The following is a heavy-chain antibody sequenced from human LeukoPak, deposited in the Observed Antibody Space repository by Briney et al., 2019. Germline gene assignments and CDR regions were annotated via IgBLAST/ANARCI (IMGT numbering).Heavy chain of an antibody. D-gene: IGHD6-13*01. V-gene: IGHV3-15*01. J-gene: IGHJ4*02. CDR3: TGVSRSSWYDY. CDR1: GFTFSDAW. CDR2: IKSKTDGGTT. Sequence: GGSLRLSCAASGFTFSDAWMSWVRQAPGKGLEWVGLIKSKTDGGTTDYPAPVKGRFTISRDDSKSTLYLQMNSLKTEDTAVYYCTGVSRSSWYDYWGQGNLVTVSS.